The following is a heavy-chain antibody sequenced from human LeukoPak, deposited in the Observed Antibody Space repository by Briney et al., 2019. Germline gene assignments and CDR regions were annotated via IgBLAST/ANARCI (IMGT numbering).Heavy chain of an antibody. Sequence: SETLTLTCTVSGSSINNNFWTWIRQPPGKGLEWIGYIYSSGSANYNPSLKCRVIISGDTSKNQISLKLTSVTAADTAVYFCARHRDYYDTWGHGTLVTVSS. D-gene: IGHD3-22*01. CDR2: IYSSGSA. V-gene: IGHV4-59*08. J-gene: IGHJ4*01. CDR1: GSSINNNF. CDR3: ARHRDYYDT.